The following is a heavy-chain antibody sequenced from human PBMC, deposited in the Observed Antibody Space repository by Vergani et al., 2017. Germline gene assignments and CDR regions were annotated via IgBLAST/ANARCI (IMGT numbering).Heavy chain of an antibody. CDR3: ARLGATTEDDY. D-gene: IGHD1-26*01. Sequence: EVQLVESGGGLVKPGGSLRLSCAASGFTFSSYSMNWVRQAPGKGLEWVSSISSSSSYIYYADSVKGRFTISRDNAKKSLYLQMNSLRAEDTAVYYCARLGATTEDDYWGQGTLVTVSS. V-gene: IGHV3-21*01. CDR1: GFTFSSYS. CDR2: ISSSSSYI. J-gene: IGHJ4*02.